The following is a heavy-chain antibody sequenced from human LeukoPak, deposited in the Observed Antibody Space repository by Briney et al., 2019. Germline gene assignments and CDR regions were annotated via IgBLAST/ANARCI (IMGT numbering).Heavy chain of an antibody. J-gene: IGHJ5*02. CDR3: ARKVRLGGNWFDP. Sequence: ASVKVSCKSSGGTFTSYAITWVRQAHVQGLEWMGKIIPISGTTNYAQKFQGRVTFTADESTSTAYMELSSLRSEDTALYYCARKVRLGGNWFDPWGPGTLVTVSS. D-gene: IGHD1-26*01. CDR2: IIPISGTT. CDR1: GGTFTSYA. V-gene: IGHV1-69*13.